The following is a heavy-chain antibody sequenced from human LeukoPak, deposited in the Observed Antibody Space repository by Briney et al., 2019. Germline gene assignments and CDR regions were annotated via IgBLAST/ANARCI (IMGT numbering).Heavy chain of an antibody. V-gene: IGHV3-15*01. CDR1: RFTFSNAW. D-gene: IGHD2-2*01. CDR3: TSEAPAAPLDY. J-gene: IGHJ4*02. CDR2: IKTKTDGGAT. Sequence: PGGSLRLSCAASRFTFSNAWMSWVRQAPGKGLEWVGRIKTKTDGGATDYAAPVKGRFTISRDDSKNTVYLQMNSLKTEDTAVYYCTSEAPAAPLDYWGQGTLVTASS.